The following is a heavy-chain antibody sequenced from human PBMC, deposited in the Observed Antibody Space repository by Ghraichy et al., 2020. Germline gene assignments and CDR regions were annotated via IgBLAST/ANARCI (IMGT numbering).Heavy chain of an antibody. D-gene: IGHD3-22*01. CDR1: GFTFSSYA. Sequence: GGSLRLSCAVSGFTFSSYAMHWVRQAPGKGLEWVAVISYDANNEYYADSVKGRFTISRDNSRNTLYVQMNSLRHEDTAVYYCARDRGGGYYDSSGYHYDWYFDLWGRGTLVTVSS. J-gene: IGHJ2*01. CDR3: ARDRGGGYYDSSGYHYDWYFDL. V-gene: IGHV3-30-3*01. CDR2: ISYDANNE.